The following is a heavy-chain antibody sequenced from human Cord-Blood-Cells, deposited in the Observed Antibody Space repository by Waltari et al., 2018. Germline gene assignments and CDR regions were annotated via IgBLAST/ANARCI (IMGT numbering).Heavy chain of an antibody. D-gene: IGHD6-13*01. CDR2: INPNSGGT. CDR3: ARPGIAAAGTFAFDI. CDR1: GYTFTGYY. Sequence: QSGAEVKKPGASVKVSCKASGYTFTGYYMHWVRQAPGQGLEWMGWINPNSGGTNYAQKFQGRVTMTRDTSISTAYMELSRLRSDDTAVYYCARPGIAAAGTFAFDIWGQGTMVTVSS. V-gene: IGHV1-2*02. J-gene: IGHJ3*02.